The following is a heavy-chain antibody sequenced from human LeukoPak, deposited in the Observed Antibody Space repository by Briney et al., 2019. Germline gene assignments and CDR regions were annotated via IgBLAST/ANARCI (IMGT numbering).Heavy chain of an antibody. CDR2: ISSSSSTI. CDR1: GFTFSSYS. V-gene: IGHV3-48*01. Sequence: PGGSLRLSCAASGFTFSSYSMNWVRQAPGKGLEWVSYISSSSSTIYYADSVKGRFTISRDNAKNSLYLQMNSLRAEDTAVYYCARTIVWNLYYFDYWGQGTLVTVSS. J-gene: IGHJ4*02. D-gene: IGHD1-7*01. CDR3: ARTIVWNLYYFDY.